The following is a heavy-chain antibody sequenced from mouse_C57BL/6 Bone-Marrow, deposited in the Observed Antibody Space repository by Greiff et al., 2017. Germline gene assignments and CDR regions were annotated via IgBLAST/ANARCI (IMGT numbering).Heavy chain of an antibody. CDR2: IYPGSGST. D-gene: IGHD4-1*01. Sequence: QVQLQQPGAELVKPGASVKLSCKASGYTFTSYWITWVKQRPGQGLEWIGDIYPGSGSTNYNEKFKSKATLTVDTSSSTAYMQLSSLTSEDSAVFDCARYWDELYYAMDYWGQGTSVTVSS. V-gene: IGHV1-55*01. CDR1: GYTFTSYW. CDR3: ARYWDELYYAMDY. J-gene: IGHJ4*01.